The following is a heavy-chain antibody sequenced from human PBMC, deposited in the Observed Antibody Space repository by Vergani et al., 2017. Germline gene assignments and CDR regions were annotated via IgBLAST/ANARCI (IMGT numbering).Heavy chain of an antibody. V-gene: IGHV4-61*01. CDR3: ARGLRLHTPYYFDY. CDR2: IYYSGST. D-gene: IGHD2-15*01. CDR1: GGSISSSSYY. Sequence: QLQLQESGPGLVKPSETLSLTCTVSGGSISSSSYYWSWIRQPPGKGLEWIGYIYYSGSTNYNPSLKSRVTISVDTSKNQFSLKLSSVTAADTAVYYCARGLRLHTPYYFDYWGQGTLVTVSS. J-gene: IGHJ4*02.